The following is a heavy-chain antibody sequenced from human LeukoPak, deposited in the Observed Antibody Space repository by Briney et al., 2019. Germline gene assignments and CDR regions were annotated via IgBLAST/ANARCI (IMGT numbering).Heavy chain of an antibody. CDR1: GYTFTSYD. CDR2: MNPNSSNT. J-gene: IGHJ6*03. CDR3: ARVSDGYSSSWYRGYYYYYYYMDV. Sequence: GASVKVSCKASGYTFTSYDINWVRQATGQGLEWMGWMNPNSSNTGYAQKFQGRVTITRNTSISTAYMELSSLRSEDTAVYYCARVSDGYSSSWYRGYYYYYYYMDVWGKGTTVTVSS. D-gene: IGHD6-13*01. V-gene: IGHV1-8*03.